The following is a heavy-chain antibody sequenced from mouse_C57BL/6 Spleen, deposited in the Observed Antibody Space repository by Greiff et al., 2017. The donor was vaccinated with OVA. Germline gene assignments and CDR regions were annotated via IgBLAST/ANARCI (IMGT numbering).Heavy chain of an antibody. V-gene: IGHV1-81*01. CDR3: ARLNTTVEIFAY. CDR2: IYPRSGNT. J-gene: IGHJ3*01. Sequence: QVQLQQSGAELARPGASVKLSCKASGYTFTSYGISWVKQRTGQGLEWIGEIYPRSGNTYYNEKFKGKATLTADKSSSTAYMELRSLTSEDSAVYFCARLNTTVEIFAYWGQGTLVTVSA. D-gene: IGHD1-1*01. CDR1: GYTFTSYG.